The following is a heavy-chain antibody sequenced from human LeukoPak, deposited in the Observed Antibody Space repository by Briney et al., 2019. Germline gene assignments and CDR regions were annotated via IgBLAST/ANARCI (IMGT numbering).Heavy chain of an antibody. V-gene: IGHV4-39*07. J-gene: IGHJ5*02. CDR3: ARLPQPTTVTTSSWFDP. CDR2: IYYSGST. D-gene: IGHD4-17*01. Sequence: SETLSLTCTVSGGSISSSSYYWGWIRQPPGKGLEWIGSIYYSGSTNYNPSLKSRVTISVDTSKNQFSLKLSSVTAADTAVYYCARLPQPTTVTTSSWFDPWGRGTLVTVSS. CDR1: GGSISSSSYY.